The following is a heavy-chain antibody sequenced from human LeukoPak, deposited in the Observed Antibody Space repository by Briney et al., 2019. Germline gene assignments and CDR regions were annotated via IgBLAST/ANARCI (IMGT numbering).Heavy chain of an antibody. J-gene: IGHJ4*02. CDR2: VYYTGSS. CDR3: AGYGSGSYYKAFDF. CDR1: GDSISSSY. Sequence: SETLSLTCTVSGDSISSSYWSWIRQPPGKGLEWIGYVYYTGSSYYTPSLKSRATTSIDMSKNQFSLKLTSMTAADTAVYYCAGYGSGSYYKAFDFWGQGILVTVSS. D-gene: IGHD3-10*01. V-gene: IGHV4-59*01.